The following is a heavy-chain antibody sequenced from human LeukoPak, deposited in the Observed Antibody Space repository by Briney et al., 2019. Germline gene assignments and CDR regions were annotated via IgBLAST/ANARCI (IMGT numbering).Heavy chain of an antibody. D-gene: IGHD1-26*01. J-gene: IGHJ4*02. Sequence: PGGSLRLSCAASGFTFSTYWMYWVRQAPGKGLVWVSRINTDGRNTGYADSVKGQFTISRDNAKNTLYLQMTILTAEDTAVYYCARVGKSGSYYYFDYWGQGTLVTVSS. CDR2: INTDGRNT. V-gene: IGHV3-74*01. CDR1: GFTFSTYW. CDR3: ARVGKSGSYYYFDY.